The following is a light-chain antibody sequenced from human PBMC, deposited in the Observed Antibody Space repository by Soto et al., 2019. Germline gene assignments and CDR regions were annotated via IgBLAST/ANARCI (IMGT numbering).Light chain of an antibody. CDR1: SSDVGGYNY. CDR2: DVS. Sequence: QSXLTQPXXVXGXXXXXVXXXXTGTSSDVGGYNYVSWYQQHPGKAPKLMIYDVSKRPSGVPDRFSGSKSGNTASLTISGLQAEDEADYYCCSYAGSYTWVFGGGTKLTVL. J-gene: IGLJ3*02. CDR3: CSYAGSYTWV. V-gene: IGLV2-11*01.